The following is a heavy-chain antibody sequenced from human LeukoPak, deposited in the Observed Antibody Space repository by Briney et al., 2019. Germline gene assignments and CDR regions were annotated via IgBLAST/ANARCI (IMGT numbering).Heavy chain of an antibody. CDR2: ISGSGGST. Sequence: GGSLRLSCAASGFTFSSYAMSWVRQAPGKGLEWVSAISGSGGSTYYADSVKGRFTISRDNSKNTLYLQMNSLRAEDTAVYYCAKAGRLLWFGELFPNRYFDYWGQGTLVTVSS. CDR1: GFTFSSYA. CDR3: AKAGRLLWFGELFPNRYFDY. J-gene: IGHJ4*02. D-gene: IGHD3-10*01. V-gene: IGHV3-23*01.